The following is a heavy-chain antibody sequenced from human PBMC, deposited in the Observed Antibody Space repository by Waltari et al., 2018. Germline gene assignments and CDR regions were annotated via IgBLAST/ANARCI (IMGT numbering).Heavy chain of an antibody. Sequence: EVQVLESGGDLVQPGGSLRLSCAASGFIFSNYAMSWVRQAPGKGLEWVSAISASGGSTDYADSVKGRFTISRDNSKKTLFLQMNSLRADDTAVYYCASPPGTTTRWGQGTLVIVSS. CDR3: ASPPGTTTR. J-gene: IGHJ4*02. D-gene: IGHD4-17*01. V-gene: IGHV3-23*01. CDR1: GFIFSNYA. CDR2: ISASGGST.